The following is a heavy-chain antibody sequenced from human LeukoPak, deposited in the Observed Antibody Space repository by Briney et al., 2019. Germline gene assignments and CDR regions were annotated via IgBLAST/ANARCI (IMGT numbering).Heavy chain of an antibody. D-gene: IGHD6-13*01. J-gene: IGHJ3*02. Sequence: SETLSLTCTVSGGSISSSSYYWGWIRQPPGKGLEWIGSIYYSGSTYYNPSLKSRATISVDTSKNQFSLKLSSVTAADTAVYYCARTKKSDSSSWYRDAFDIWGQGTMVTVSS. CDR3: ARTKKSDSSSWYRDAFDI. V-gene: IGHV4-39*07. CDR1: GGSISSSSYY. CDR2: IYYSGST.